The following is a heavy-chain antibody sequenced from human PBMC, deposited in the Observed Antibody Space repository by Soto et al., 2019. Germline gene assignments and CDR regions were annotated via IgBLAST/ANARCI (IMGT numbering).Heavy chain of an antibody. Sequence: SWIRQPPGKALEWLALIYWDDDKRYSPSLKSRLTITKDTSKNQVVLTMTNMDPVDTATYNCALYGDYGSAFDFWGQGTMVTVSS. CDR2: IYWDDDK. J-gene: IGHJ3*01. CDR3: ALYGDYGSAFDF. V-gene: IGHV2-5*08. D-gene: IGHD4-17*01.